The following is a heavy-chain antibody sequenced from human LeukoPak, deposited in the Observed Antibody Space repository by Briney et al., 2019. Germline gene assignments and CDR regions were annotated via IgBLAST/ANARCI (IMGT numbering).Heavy chain of an antibody. CDR3: ARGSPSRERQPFHF. Sequence: ASVKVSCKASVYTFTDYYIHWVRQAPGQGLEWVGWIKPNSGGTKYAQKFQGRVTLTRDTSISSAHMELSSLRSDDTAVYYCARGSPSRERQPFHFWGQGTMVTVSS. V-gene: IGHV1-2*02. D-gene: IGHD5-18*01. J-gene: IGHJ3*01. CDR2: IKPNSGGT. CDR1: VYTFTDYY.